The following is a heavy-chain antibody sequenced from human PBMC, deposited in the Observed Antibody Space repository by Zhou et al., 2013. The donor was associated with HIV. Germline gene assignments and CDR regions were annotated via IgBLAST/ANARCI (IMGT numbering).Heavy chain of an antibody. J-gene: IGHJ6*03. CDR3: ARGRDITIFGVSHYYMDV. D-gene: IGHD3-3*01. V-gene: IGHV1-69*05. CDR2: IIPIFGTA. Sequence: QVQLVQSGAEVKKPGSSVKVSCKASGGTFSSYAISWVRQAPGQGLEWMGGIIPIFGTANYAQKFQGRVTITTDESTSTAYMELSSLRSEDTAVYYCARGRDITIFGVSHYYMDVWGKGTTVTVSS. CDR1: GGTFSSYA.